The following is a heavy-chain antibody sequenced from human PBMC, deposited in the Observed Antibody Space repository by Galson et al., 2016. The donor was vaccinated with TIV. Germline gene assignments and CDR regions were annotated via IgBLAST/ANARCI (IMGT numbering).Heavy chain of an antibody. CDR1: GYRFSNYW. V-gene: IGHV5-51*03. J-gene: IGHJ4*02. CDR3: ARERDSGYAYYFDF. CDR2: IYPVDSDT. Sequence: QSGAEVKEPGESLKISCKGSGYRFSNYWIAWVRQMPGKGLEWMRVIYPVDSDTRYSPSFQGQVTISADKSISTAYLQGNSLKASDRAIYYCARERDSGYAYYFDFWGQGTLVTVSS. D-gene: IGHD6-25*01.